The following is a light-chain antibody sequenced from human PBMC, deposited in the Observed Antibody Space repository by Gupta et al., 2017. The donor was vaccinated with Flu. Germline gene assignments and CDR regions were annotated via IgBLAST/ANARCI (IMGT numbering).Light chain of an antibody. CDR3: QQSDSTPYT. V-gene: IGKV1-39*01. CDR2: AAS. J-gene: IGKJ2*01. CDR1: QRISNY. Sequence: PSSLSASVGDSVTITCRASQRISNYLNWYQQKPGKAPKLLIYAASKWQSGVPSRFSGSGSGTDFTVTISSLQPEDFATYYCQQSDSTPYTFGQGTKLEIK.